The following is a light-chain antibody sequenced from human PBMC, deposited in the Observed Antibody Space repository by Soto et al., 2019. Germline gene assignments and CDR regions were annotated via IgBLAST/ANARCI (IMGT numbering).Light chain of an antibody. J-gene: IGKJ1*01. V-gene: IGKV3-11*01. CDR1: QSVTNY. CDR2: DAS. Sequence: EIFLTQSPDTLSLSPGDRATLSCRATQSVTNYIAWYQQRPGQAPRLLIYDASNRASGVPAKFSGSGSGTDFTLTISDLEPADFGLYYRQQRVNWPPNFGQGTKVDIK. CDR3: QQRVNWPPN.